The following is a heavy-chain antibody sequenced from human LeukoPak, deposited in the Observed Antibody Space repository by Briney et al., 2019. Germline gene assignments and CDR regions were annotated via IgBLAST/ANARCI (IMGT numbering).Heavy chain of an antibody. Sequence: GGSPRLSCAASGFTFTNYAMNWVRQAPGKGLEWLSAISSSGGTTCYADSVKGRFTISRDNSRNTLYLQMNSLRVADTAVYFCTKVRLSNLYYYYGMDVWGQGTTVTVSS. CDR3: TKVRLSNLYYYYGMDV. J-gene: IGHJ6*02. CDR1: GFTFTNYA. D-gene: IGHD2-21*02. V-gene: IGHV3-23*01. CDR2: ISSSGGTT.